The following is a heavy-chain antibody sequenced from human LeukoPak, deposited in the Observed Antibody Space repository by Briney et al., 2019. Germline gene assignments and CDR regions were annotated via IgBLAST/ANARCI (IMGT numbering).Heavy chain of an antibody. CDR1: GFTFSSYA. V-gene: IGHV3-30*04. D-gene: IGHD3-9*01. J-gene: IGHJ4*02. CDR3: ARGGGKYFDWSFDY. CDR2: ISYDGSNK. Sequence: GRSLRLSCAASGFTFSSYAMHWVRQAPGKGLEWVAVISYDGSNKYYADSVKGRFTISRDNSKNTLYLQMNSLRAEDTAVYYCARGGGKYFDWSFDYWGQGTLVTVSS.